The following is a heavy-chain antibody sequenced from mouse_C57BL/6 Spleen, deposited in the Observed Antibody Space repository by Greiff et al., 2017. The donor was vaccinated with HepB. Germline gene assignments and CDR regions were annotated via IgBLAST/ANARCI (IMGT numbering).Heavy chain of an antibody. J-gene: IGHJ2*01. D-gene: IGHD1-2*01. CDR1: GYTFTSYW. V-gene: IGHV1-52*01. CDR3: ARGDITTPWGYFDY. CDR2: IDPSDSET. Sequence: VQLQQSGAELVRPGSSVKLSCKASGYTFTSYWMHWVKQRPIQGLEWIGNIDPSDSETHYNQKFKDKATLTVDKSSSTAYMQLSSLTSEDSAVYYCARGDITTPWGYFDYWGQGTTLTVSS.